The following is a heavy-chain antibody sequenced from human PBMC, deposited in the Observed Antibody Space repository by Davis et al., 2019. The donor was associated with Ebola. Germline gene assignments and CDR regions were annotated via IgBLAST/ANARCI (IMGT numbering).Heavy chain of an antibody. V-gene: IGHV4-59*08. Sequence: MPSETLSLTCTVSGGSIRSYFWSWIRQPPGKGLEYIGYIYYTGSTNYIPSLTSRVTISVDTSKNQFSLRLSSVTAADTAVYYCARLSYYDFWSGYTPGTYYHYGMDVWGQGTTVTVSS. CDR2: IYYTGST. J-gene: IGHJ6*02. D-gene: IGHD3-3*01. CDR1: GGSIRSYF. CDR3: ARLSYYDFWSGYTPGTYYHYGMDV.